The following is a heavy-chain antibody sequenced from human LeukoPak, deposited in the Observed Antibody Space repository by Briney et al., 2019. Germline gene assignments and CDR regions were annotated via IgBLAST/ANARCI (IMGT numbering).Heavy chain of an antibody. Sequence: PGGSLRLSCAASGFTFSSYGMHWVRQAPGKGLEWVAVIWYDGGNKYYADSVKGRFTISRDNSKNTLYLQMNSLRAEDTAVYYCARDGRPLYGSGSYVPPPDWIDYWGQGTLVTVSS. CDR1: GFTFSSYG. CDR3: ARDGRPLYGSGSYVPPPDWIDY. CDR2: IWYDGGNK. J-gene: IGHJ4*02. V-gene: IGHV3-33*08. D-gene: IGHD3-10*01.